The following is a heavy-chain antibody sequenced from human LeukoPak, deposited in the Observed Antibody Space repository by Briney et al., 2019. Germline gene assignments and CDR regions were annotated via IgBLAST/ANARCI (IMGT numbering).Heavy chain of an antibody. D-gene: IGHD3-3*01. CDR3: ARRYYDFWSGPSGYYYYYMDV. CDR1: GYTFTSYG. V-gene: IGHV1-18*01. CDR2: ISAYNGNT. J-gene: IGHJ6*03. Sequence: ASVKVSCKASGYTFTSYGISWVRQAPGQGREWMGWISAYNGNTNYAQKLQGRVTMTTDTSTSTAYMELRSLRSDGTAVYYCARRYYDFWSGPSGYYYYYMDVWGKGTTVTVSS.